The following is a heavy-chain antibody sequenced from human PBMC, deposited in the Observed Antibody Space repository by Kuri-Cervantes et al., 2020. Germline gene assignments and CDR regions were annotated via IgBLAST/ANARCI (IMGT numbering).Heavy chain of an antibody. CDR1: GFTFSSYA. Sequence: LSLTCAASGFTFSSYAMSWVRQAPGKGLEWVSAISGSGGSTYYADSVKGRFTISRDNSKNTLYLQMNTLRPEDTAVYYCARDIGSRDYYFDYWGQGTPVTVSS. V-gene: IGHV3-23*01. CDR3: ARDIGSRDYYFDY. CDR2: ISGSGGST. J-gene: IGHJ4*02. D-gene: IGHD2-21*01.